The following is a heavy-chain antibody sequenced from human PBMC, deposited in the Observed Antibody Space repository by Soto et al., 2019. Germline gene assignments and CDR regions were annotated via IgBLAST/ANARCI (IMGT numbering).Heavy chain of an antibody. CDR3: ARGFPFTSFGVATGDFDY. Sequence: ASVKVSCKASGYTFTGSYMHWVRQAPGQGLGCMGWINPNSGGTNYAQKFKGRVTMTRDTSISTGYMELRRRSSDDTAVYYCARGFPFTSFGVATGDFDYWGQGTLVTVSS. V-gene: IGHV1-2*02. D-gene: IGHD3-3*01. J-gene: IGHJ4*02. CDR2: INPNSGGT. CDR1: GYTFTGSY.